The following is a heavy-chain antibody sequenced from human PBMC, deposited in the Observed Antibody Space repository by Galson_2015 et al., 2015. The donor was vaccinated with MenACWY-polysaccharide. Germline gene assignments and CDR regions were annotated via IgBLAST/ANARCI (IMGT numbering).Heavy chain of an antibody. V-gene: IGHV3-30*02. J-gene: IGHJ4*02. CDR2: IPYDGSNK. CDR1: GLTFRNYS. Sequence: SLRLSCAASGLTFRNYSMHWVRQAPGKGLEWVAFIPYDGSNKYYPDSVKGRFTISRDNSKNTLYLQMNSLRVEDTAVYYCAKMVQQTTKNDYWGQGTLVTVSS. CDR3: AKMVQQTTKNDY. D-gene: IGHD4-17*01.